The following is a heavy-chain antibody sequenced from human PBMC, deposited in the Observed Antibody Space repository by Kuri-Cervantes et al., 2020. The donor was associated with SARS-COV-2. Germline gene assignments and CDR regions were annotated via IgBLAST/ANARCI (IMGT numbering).Heavy chain of an antibody. D-gene: IGHD6-19*01. J-gene: IGHJ6*02. Sequence: GSLRLSCTVSGGSISSYYWSWIRQPPGKGLEWIGEINHSGSTNYNPSLKSRVTISVDTSKNQFSLTLSSVTAADTAVYYCARARWGSGWTYYYYGMDVWGQGTTVTVSS. CDR1: GGSISSYY. CDR2: INHSGST. CDR3: ARARWGSGWTYYYYGMDV. V-gene: IGHV4-34*01.